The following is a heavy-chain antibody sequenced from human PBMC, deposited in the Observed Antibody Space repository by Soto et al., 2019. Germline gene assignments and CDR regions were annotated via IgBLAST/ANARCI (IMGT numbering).Heavy chain of an antibody. Sequence: GGSLRLSCAASGFTFSSYAMSWVRQAPGKGLEWVSAISGSGGSTYYAYSVKGRFTISRDNSKNTLYLQMNSLRAEDTAVYYCAKYTSYDFWSGYYFYYWGQGTLVTVSS. CDR2: ISGSGGST. V-gene: IGHV3-23*01. D-gene: IGHD3-3*01. CDR3: AKYTSYDFWSGYYFYY. J-gene: IGHJ4*02. CDR1: GFTFSSYA.